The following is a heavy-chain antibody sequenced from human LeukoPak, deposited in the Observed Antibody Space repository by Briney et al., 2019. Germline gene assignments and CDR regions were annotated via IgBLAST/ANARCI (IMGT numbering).Heavy chain of an antibody. CDR3: AASATVVTGEFDY. Sequence: SETLSLTCTVSGGSISSYYWSWIRQPPGKGLEWIGYIYYSGSTNYNPSLKSRVTISLDTSKNQFSLKLSSVTAADTAVYYCAASATVVTGEFDYWGQGTLVTVSS. CDR1: GGSISSYY. CDR2: IYYSGST. J-gene: IGHJ4*02. D-gene: IGHD4-23*01. V-gene: IGHV4-59*08.